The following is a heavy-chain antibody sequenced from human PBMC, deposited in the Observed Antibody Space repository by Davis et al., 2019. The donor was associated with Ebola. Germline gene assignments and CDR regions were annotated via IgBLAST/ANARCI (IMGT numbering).Heavy chain of an antibody. J-gene: IGHJ3*02. D-gene: IGHD3-10*01. CDR3: ARSRWFRGRDAFDI. CDR1: GGSISSYY. V-gene: IGHV4-59*12. CDR2: IHDSGST. Sequence: SETLSLTCTVSGGSISSYYWSWIRQPPGKGLEWIGYIHDSGSTNYNPSLKSRLTISVDTSKNQFSLKLSSVTAADTAVYYCARSRWFRGRDAFDIWGQGTMVTVSS.